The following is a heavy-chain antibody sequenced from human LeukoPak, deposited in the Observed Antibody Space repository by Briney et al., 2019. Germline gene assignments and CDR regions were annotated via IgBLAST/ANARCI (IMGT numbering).Heavy chain of an antibody. Sequence: SETLSLTCTVSGGSISSGGYYWSWIRQDPAKGLEWLGYIYYSGRTYYNPFLKSRVTISVDTSKNQFSLKLSSVTAADTAVYYCARGRAEDFYDSSGYLGEYYFDYWGQGTLVTVSS. D-gene: IGHD3-22*01. CDR1: GGSISSGGYY. CDR2: IYYSGRT. CDR3: ARGRAEDFYDSSGYLGEYYFDY. J-gene: IGHJ4*02. V-gene: IGHV4-31*03.